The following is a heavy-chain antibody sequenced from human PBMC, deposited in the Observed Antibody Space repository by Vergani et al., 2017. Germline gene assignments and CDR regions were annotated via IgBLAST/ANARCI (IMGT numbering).Heavy chain of an antibody. CDR2: IYYSGST. CDR1: GGSISSSSYY. V-gene: IGHV4-39*07. CDR3: ARVGYDSSGYYPPVGAFDI. Sequence: QVQLQESGPGLVKPSQTLSLTCTVSGGSISSSSYYWGWIRQPPGKGLEWIGSIYYSGSTYYNPSLKSRVTISVDTSKNQFSLKLSSVTAADTAVYYCARVGYDSSGYYPPVGAFDIGGQGTMVTVSS. J-gene: IGHJ3*02. D-gene: IGHD3-22*01.